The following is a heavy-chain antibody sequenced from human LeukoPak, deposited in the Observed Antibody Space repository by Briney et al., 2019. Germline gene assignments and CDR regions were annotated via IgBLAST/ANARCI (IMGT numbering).Heavy chain of an antibody. J-gene: IGHJ3*02. CDR3: ARELWLLFPERAFDI. CDR2: INSDGSST. V-gene: IGHV3-74*01. CDR1: GFTFSSYW. Sequence: GGSLRLSCAASGFTFSSYWMHWVRQAPGKGLVWVSRINSDGSSTSYADSVKGRFTISRDNAKNTLYLQMNSLRAEDTAVYYCARELWLLFPERAFDIWGQGTMVTVSS. D-gene: IGHD5-18*01.